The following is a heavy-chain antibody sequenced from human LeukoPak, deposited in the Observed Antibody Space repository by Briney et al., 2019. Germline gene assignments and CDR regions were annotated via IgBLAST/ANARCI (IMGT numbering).Heavy chain of an antibody. J-gene: IGHJ4*02. V-gene: IGHV4-34*01. CDR3: ARALYYYDSSGYYYPFDY. CDR2: INHSGST. Sequence: SETLSLTCAVYGGSFSGYYWSWIHQPPGKGLEWIGEINHSGSTNYNPSLKSRVTISVDTSKNQFSLKLSSVTAADTAVYYCARALYYYDSSGYYYPFDYWGQGTLVTVSS. D-gene: IGHD3-22*01. CDR1: GGSFSGYY.